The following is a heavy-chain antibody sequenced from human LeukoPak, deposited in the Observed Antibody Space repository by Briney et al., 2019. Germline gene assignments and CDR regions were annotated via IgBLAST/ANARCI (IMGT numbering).Heavy chain of an antibody. CDR1: GGSISSGGYS. V-gene: IGHV4-30-2*01. Sequence: PSGTLSLTCAVSGGSISSGGYSWRWIRQPPGKGLEWIGYIYHSGSTYYNPSLKSRVTISVDRSKNQFSLKLSSVTAADTAVYYCARVHDYGDYVRAFDIWGQGTMVTVSP. J-gene: IGHJ3*02. CDR3: ARVHDYGDYVRAFDI. D-gene: IGHD4-17*01. CDR2: IYHSGST.